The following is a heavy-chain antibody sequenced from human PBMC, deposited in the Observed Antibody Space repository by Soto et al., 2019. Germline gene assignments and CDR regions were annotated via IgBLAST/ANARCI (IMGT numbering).Heavy chain of an antibody. CDR1: GFTFGNYG. CDR2: IGGGGGNT. CDR3: AKGFIVVVTVLRPDDAFDV. J-gene: IGHJ3*01. D-gene: IGHD2-21*02. Sequence: GGSLRLSCATSGFTFGNYGMNWVRQAPGKGLEWVSGIGGGGGNTYYADSVKGRFTISRDPSKNTVFLEMNSLRAEDTAVYYCAKGFIVVVTVLRPDDAFDVWGQGTLVTVSS. V-gene: IGHV3-23*01.